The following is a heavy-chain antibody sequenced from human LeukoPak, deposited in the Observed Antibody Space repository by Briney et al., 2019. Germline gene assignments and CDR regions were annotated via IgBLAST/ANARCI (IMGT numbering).Heavy chain of an antibody. D-gene: IGHD1-26*01. CDR1: GGSISSYY. Sequence: SGTLSLTCAVSGGSISSYYWSWIRQPPGKGLEWIGYIYYSGSTNYNPSLKSRVTISVDTSKNQFSLKLSSVTAADTAVYYCAARTVGATTGVYWGQGTLVTVSS. V-gene: IGHV4-59*01. CDR3: AARTVGATTGVY. CDR2: IYYSGST. J-gene: IGHJ4*02.